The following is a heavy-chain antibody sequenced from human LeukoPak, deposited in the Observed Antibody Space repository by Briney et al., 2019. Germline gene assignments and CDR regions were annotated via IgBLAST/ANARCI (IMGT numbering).Heavy chain of an antibody. V-gene: IGHV1-8*01. CDR2: MNPNSGNT. CDR3: ARVLSPSIWSGYSTEDY. CDR1: GYTFTSYD. Sequence: ASVKVSCKASGYTFTSYDINWVRQATGQGLEWMGWMNPNSGNTGYAQKFQGRVTMTRNTSISTAYMELSSLRSEDTAVYYCARVLSPSIWSGYSTEDYWGQGTLVTVSS. J-gene: IGHJ4*02. D-gene: IGHD3-3*01.